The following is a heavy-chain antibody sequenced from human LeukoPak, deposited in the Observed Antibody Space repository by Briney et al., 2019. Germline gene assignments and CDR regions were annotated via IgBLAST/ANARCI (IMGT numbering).Heavy chain of an antibody. D-gene: IGHD2-2*02. CDR3: ARGALKTRYCSSTSCYKGFDY. CDR1: GGSISSYY. CDR2: IYYSGST. V-gene: IGHV4-59*01. Sequence: SETLSLTCTVSGGSISSYYWSWIRQPPGKGLEWIGYIYYSGSTNYNPSLKSRVTISVDTSKNQFSLKLSSVTAADTAVYYCARGALKTRYCSSTSCYKGFDYWGQGTLVTVSS. J-gene: IGHJ4*02.